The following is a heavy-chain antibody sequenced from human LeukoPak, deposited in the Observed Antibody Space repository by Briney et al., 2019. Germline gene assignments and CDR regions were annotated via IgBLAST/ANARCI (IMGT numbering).Heavy chain of an antibody. CDR3: ARGRDGYNFGYFDL. V-gene: IGHV1-8*03. CDR1: GYTFTSYD. D-gene: IGHD5-24*01. J-gene: IGHJ2*01. CDR2: MTPNSGYT. Sequence: ASVKVSCKASGYTFTSYDINWVRQATGQGLEWMGWMTPNSGYTGYAQKFQGRVTITRNTSITTAYMELSSLRFEDTAVYYCARGRDGYNFGYFDLWGRGNLVTVSS.